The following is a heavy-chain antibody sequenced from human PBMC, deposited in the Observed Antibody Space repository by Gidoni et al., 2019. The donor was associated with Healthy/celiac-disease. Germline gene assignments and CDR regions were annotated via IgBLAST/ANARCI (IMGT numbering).Heavy chain of an antibody. D-gene: IGHD1-26*01. J-gene: IGHJ4*02. Sequence: QVQLVESGGGVVQPGRSRRVSWEASGLTLSSYGMPWVRQAPGKGLELVAVISYDGINKYYADSVKGRFTISRDNSKTTLYLQMNSLRAEDTAVYYCAKDRSVGATTGYFDYWGQGTLVTVSS. CDR1: GLTLSSYG. CDR2: ISYDGINK. CDR3: AKDRSVGATTGYFDY. V-gene: IGHV3-30*18.